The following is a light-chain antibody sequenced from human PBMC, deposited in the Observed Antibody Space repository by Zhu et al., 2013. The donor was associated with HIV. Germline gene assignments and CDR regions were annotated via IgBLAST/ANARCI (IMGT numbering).Light chain of an antibody. CDR1: QNINSN. V-gene: IGKV3-15*01. CDR2: SAS. J-gene: IGKJ2*04. CDR3: QQYNNWPPVCS. Sequence: EIVLTQSPATLSVSPGERATLSCRASQNINSNLAWYQQKPGQAPRVLITSASTRATGIPARFSGSGSGTDFTLTISSLQSEDFAVYYCQQYNNWPPVCSFGQGTKLEMK.